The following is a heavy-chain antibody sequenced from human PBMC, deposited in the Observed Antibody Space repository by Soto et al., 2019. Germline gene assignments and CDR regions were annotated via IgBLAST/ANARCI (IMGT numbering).Heavy chain of an antibody. J-gene: IGHJ5*02. CDR2: IFYAGNT. D-gene: IGHD6-13*01. Sequence: QLQLQESGPGLVKPSETLSLTCNVSGGSISSSRSYWAWFRQPPGKELEWIANIFYAGNTYYNPSLMSRVTVSVDTSKNQFSLKLDSVTAADTAVYYCARQAAAPGIDLWFDPWGQGTLVTVSS. CDR3: ARQAAAPGIDLWFDP. V-gene: IGHV4-39*01. CDR1: GGSISSSRSY.